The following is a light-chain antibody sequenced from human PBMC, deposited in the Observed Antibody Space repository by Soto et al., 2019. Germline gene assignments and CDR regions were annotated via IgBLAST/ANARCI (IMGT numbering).Light chain of an antibody. V-gene: IGKV1-39*01. Sequence: DFQMTQSPSSLSASVGDRVTITCRASQSISSYLNWYQQKPGKAPKLLIYAASSLQSGVPSRFSGSGSGTDFTLTISILQPEDFATYYCQQSYSTPYTFGQGTKPEIK. CDR2: AAS. CDR3: QQSYSTPYT. CDR1: QSISSY. J-gene: IGKJ2*01.